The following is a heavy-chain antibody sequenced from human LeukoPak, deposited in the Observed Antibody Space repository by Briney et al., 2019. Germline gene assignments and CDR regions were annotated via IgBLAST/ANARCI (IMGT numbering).Heavy chain of an antibody. D-gene: IGHD6-6*01. CDR3: VKSGYSTSSDIDY. V-gene: IGHV3-64D*09. CDR2: INSNGDST. J-gene: IGHJ4*02. Sequence: PGGSLRLSCSVSGFTFSAHAMHWVRQPPGKGLEFLSSINSNGDSTYHADSVKGRFTIPRDNSRSTLYLQMKSLRPEDTAVYYCVKSGYSTSSDIDYWGQGTLVTVSS. CDR1: GFTFSAHA.